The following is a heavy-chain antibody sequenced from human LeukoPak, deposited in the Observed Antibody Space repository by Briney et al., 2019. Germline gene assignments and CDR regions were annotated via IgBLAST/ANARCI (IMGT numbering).Heavy chain of an antibody. V-gene: IGHV4-4*07. CDR1: GGSISSYY. D-gene: IGHD6-13*01. CDR2: IYTSGST. Sequence: PSETLSLTCTVSGGSISSYYWSWIRQPAGKGLEWIGRIYTSGSTNYNPSLKSRVTISVDKSKNQFSLKLSSVTAADTAVYYRARTAAAPYFDYWGQGTLVTVSS. CDR3: ARTAAAPYFDY. J-gene: IGHJ4*02.